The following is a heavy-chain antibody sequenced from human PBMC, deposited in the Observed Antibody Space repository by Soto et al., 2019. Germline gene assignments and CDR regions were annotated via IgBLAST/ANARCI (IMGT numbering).Heavy chain of an antibody. V-gene: IGHV3-30*03. CDR3: TTAQIFTMIVVVITPDDAFDI. CDR1: GFTFSSYV. Sequence: PGGSLRLSCVASGFTFSSYVIHWVRQAPGKGLEWVVVISFDGRNTYYADSVKGRFTISRDNSKNTLYLQMTSLRTEDTAVYYCTTAQIFTMIVVVITPDDAFDIWGQGTMVTVSS. CDR2: ISFDGRNT. D-gene: IGHD3-22*01. J-gene: IGHJ3*02.